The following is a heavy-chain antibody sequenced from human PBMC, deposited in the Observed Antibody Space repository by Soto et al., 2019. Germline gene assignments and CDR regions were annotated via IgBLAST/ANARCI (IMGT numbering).Heavy chain of an antibody. CDR3: ARGGATTVAPFWYFDL. Sequence: SETLSLTCAVSGYSISSGYYWGWIRQPPGKGLEWIGSIYHSGSTYYNPSLKSRVTISVDTSKNQFSLKLSSVTAADTATYFCARGGATTVAPFWYFDLWGRGTLVTVSS. J-gene: IGHJ2*01. CDR2: IYHSGST. V-gene: IGHV4-38-2*01. D-gene: IGHD4-17*01. CDR1: GYSISSGYY.